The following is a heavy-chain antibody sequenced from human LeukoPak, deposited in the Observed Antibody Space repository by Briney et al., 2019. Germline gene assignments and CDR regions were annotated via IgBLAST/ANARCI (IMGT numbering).Heavy chain of an antibody. D-gene: IGHD2-15*01. Sequence: SGPTLVNPTQTLTLTCTFSGFSLDTSGVGVGWIRQPPGKALEWLALINWDDVKRYSPSLKSRLTITKDTSKNQVVLTMTDMDPVDTATYYCAHTLRVGYCSGGSCYYQYYYFDYSGQGVLVTVSP. CDR3: AHTLRVGYCSGGSCYYQYYYFDY. CDR2: INWDDVK. J-gene: IGHJ4*02. CDR1: GFSLDTSGVG. V-gene: IGHV2-5*02.